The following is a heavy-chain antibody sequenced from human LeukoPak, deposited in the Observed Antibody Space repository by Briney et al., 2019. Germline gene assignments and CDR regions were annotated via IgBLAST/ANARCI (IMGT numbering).Heavy chain of an antibody. CDR2: IYPGDSDT. J-gene: IGHJ3*02. CDR1: GYSFINYW. Sequence: GESLKISCKGSGYSFINYWFGWVRQMPGKGLEGMGIIYPGDSDTRYSPSFHGQVTISADKSISTAYLQWSSLKASDTAMYYCARESGSLGFEIWGEGTMVTVSS. V-gene: IGHV5-51*01. CDR3: ARESGSLGFEI. D-gene: IGHD1-26*01.